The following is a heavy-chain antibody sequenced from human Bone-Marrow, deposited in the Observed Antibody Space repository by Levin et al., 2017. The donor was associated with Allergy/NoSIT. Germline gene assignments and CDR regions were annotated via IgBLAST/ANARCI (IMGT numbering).Heavy chain of an antibody. D-gene: IGHD3-10*01. CDR1: GFTSSTHW. J-gene: IGHJ6*02. V-gene: IGHV3-7*01. CDR3: ARWGSGSLSQHYFYGMDV. CDR2: IKHDGSER. Sequence: PGESLKISCAGSGFTSSTHWMGWVRQAPGKGLEWVAHIKHDGSERYFLDSVEGRFAISRDIAKNSLYLQMSSLRAEDTAVYFCARWGSGSLSQHYFYGMDVWGQGTTVTVSS.